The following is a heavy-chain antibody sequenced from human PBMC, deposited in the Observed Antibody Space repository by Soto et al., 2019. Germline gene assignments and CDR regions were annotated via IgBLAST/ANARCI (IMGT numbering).Heavy chain of an antibody. V-gene: IGHV4-59*08. D-gene: IGHD6-19*01. CDR1: GGSISSYY. J-gene: IGHJ4*02. CDR2: IYYSGST. CDR3: ARHVQWLVTFDY. Sequence: QVQLQESGPGLVKPSETLSLTCTVSGGSISSYYWSWIRQPPGKGLEWIGYIYYSGSTNYNPSLKSRVRISVDTSKNQFSLKPSSVTAADTAVDYCARHVQWLVTFDYWGQGTLVTVSS.